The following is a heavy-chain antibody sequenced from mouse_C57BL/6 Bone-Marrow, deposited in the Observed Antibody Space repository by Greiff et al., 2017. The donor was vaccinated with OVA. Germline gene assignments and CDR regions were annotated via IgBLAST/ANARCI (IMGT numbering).Heavy chain of an antibody. D-gene: IGHD1-1*01. CDR1: GFNITNSY. V-gene: IGHV14-3*01. CDR2: IDPANGNT. CDR3: ARYYYSSGCYAMDY. Sequence: VQLKQSVAELVRPGASVKLSCTASGFNITNSYMNWVKQRPEQGLEWIGRIDPANGNTKYAPKFKGKATITADTSSNTAYLQRSSLTADDAAIYYCARYYYSSGCYAMDYWGQGTSVTVSS. J-gene: IGHJ4*01.